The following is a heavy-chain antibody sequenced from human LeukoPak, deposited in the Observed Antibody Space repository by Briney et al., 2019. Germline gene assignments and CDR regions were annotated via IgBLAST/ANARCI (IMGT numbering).Heavy chain of an antibody. CDR3: ARHMVRGVMGPSYYYYYMDV. J-gene: IGHJ6*03. CDR2: IIPIFGTA. Sequence: ASVKVSCKASGGTFSSYAISWVRPAPGQGLEWMGGIIPIFGTANYAQKFQGRVTITTDESTSTAYMELSSLRSEDTAVYYCARHMVRGVMGPSYYYYYMDVWGKGTTVTVSS. D-gene: IGHD3-10*01. V-gene: IGHV1-69*05. CDR1: GGTFSSYA.